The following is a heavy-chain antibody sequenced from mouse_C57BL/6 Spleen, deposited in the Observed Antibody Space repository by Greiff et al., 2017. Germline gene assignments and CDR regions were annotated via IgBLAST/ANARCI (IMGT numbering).Heavy chain of an antibody. CDR2: INPYNGGT. Sequence: EVQLQESGPVLVKPGASVKMSCKASGYTFTDYYMNWVKQSHGKSLEWIGVINPYNGGTSYNQKFKGKATLTVDKSSSTAYMELNSLTSEDSAVYYCARNYGYAMDYWGQGTSVTVSS. CDR1: GYTFTDYY. J-gene: IGHJ4*01. D-gene: IGHD1-1*01. CDR3: ARNYGYAMDY. V-gene: IGHV1-19*01.